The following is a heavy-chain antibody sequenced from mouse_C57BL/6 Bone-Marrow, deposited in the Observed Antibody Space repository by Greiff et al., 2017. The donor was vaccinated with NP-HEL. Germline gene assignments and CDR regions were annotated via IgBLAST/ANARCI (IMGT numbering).Heavy chain of an antibody. D-gene: IGHD2-4*01. CDR2: IDPSDSYT. Sequence: QVQLQQPGAELVMPGASVKLSCKASGYTFTSYWMHWVKQRPGQGLEWIGEIDPSDSYTNYNQKFKGKSTLTVYKSSSTAYMQLSSLTSEDSAVYYCARRDYGAWFAYWGQGTLVTVSA. CDR1: GYTFTSYW. CDR3: ARRDYGAWFAY. J-gene: IGHJ3*01. V-gene: IGHV1-69*01.